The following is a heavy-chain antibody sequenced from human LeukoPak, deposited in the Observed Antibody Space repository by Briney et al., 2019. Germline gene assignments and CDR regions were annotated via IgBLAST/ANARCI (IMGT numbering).Heavy chain of an antibody. J-gene: IGHJ4*02. CDR2: IYDSWNT. D-gene: IGHD5-18*01. CDR1: SGSINNHY. CDR3: ARDQIGYGLDY. Sequence: SETLSLTCIVSSGSINNHYWSWIRQPPGKGLEWIGYIYDSWNTNYNPSLKSRVTISIDTSKNQFSLNLTSVTATDTAVYYCARDQIGYGLDYWGQGTLVTVSS. V-gene: IGHV4-59*11.